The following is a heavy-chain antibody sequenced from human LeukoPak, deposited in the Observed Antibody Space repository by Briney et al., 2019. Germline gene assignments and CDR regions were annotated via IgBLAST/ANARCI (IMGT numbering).Heavy chain of an antibody. D-gene: IGHD2-2*01. Sequence: GRSLRLSCAASGFTFSSYGMHWVRQAPGKGLEWVAVIWYDRSNKYDADSVKGRFTISRDNSKNTLYLQMNSLRAEDTAVYYCARDHDIVVVPAALDYWGQGTLVTVSS. V-gene: IGHV3-33*01. J-gene: IGHJ4*02. CDR3: ARDHDIVVVPAALDY. CDR2: IWYDRSNK. CDR1: GFTFSSYG.